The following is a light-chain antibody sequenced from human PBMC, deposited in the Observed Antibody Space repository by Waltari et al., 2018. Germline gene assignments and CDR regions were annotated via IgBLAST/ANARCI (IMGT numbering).Light chain of an antibody. Sequence: DIQMTQSPSSVSASVGDRVTITCRASQAISSWLAWYQQKPGKAPKLLIYAASSLQSGVPSRFSGSGFGTDFTLTISSLEPEDFAVYYCQLRSKWLRTFGQGTKVEV. J-gene: IGKJ1*01. CDR2: AAS. CDR1: QAISSW. V-gene: IGKV1-12*01. CDR3: QLRSKWLRT.